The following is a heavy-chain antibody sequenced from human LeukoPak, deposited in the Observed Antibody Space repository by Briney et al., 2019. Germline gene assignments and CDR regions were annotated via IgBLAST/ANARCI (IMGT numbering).Heavy chain of an antibody. CDR1: GFTFSSYA. CDR2: ISGSGGST. V-gene: IGHV3-23*01. J-gene: IGHJ4*02. D-gene: IGHD4-17*01. Sequence: QPGGSLRLSCAASGFTFSSYAMNWVRQAPGKGLEWVSAISGSGGSTYYADSVKGRFTISRDNSKNTLHLQMNSLRAEDTAVYYCARGGSSDYAIDYWGQGTLVTVSS. CDR3: ARGGSSDYAIDY.